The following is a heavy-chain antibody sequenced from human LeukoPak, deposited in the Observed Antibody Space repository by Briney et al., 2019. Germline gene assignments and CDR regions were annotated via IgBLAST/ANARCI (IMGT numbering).Heavy chain of an antibody. J-gene: IGHJ4*02. V-gene: IGHV3-30*18. Sequence: GALRLSCAASGFTFSSYGMHWVRQAPGKGLEWVAVISYDGSNKYYADSVKGRFTISRDNSKNTLYLQMNSLRAEDTAVYYCAKDSGVNAYYFDYWGQGTLVTVSS. D-gene: IGHD3-10*01. CDR1: GFTFSSYG. CDR2: ISYDGSNK. CDR3: AKDSGVNAYYFDY.